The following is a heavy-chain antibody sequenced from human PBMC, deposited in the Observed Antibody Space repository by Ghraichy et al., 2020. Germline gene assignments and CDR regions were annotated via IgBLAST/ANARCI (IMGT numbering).Heavy chain of an antibody. D-gene: IGHD3-22*01. J-gene: IGHJ3*02. V-gene: IGHV1-2*04. CDR2: INPNSGGT. Sequence: ASVKVSCKASGYTFTGYYMHWVRQAPGQGLEWMGWINPNSGGTNYAQKFQGWVTMSRDTSISTAYMELSRLRSDDTAVYYCATSGAYDSSGYLLDAFDIWGQGTMVTVSS. CDR3: ATSGAYDSSGYLLDAFDI. CDR1: GYTFTGYY.